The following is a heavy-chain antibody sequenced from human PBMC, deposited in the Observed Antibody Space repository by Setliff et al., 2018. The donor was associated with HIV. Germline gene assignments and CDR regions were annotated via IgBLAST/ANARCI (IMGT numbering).Heavy chain of an antibody. J-gene: IGHJ4*02. Sequence: SETLSLTCTVSGGSIYGSDYYWGWIRQPPGKGLESIGSIYYSGSTYHTPSLKSRVTISVDTSKNQFSLKLSSVTAAGTAVYYCARQGQLGSEWGQGTLVTVSS. V-gene: IGHV4-39*01. D-gene: IGHD1-1*01. CDR3: ARQGQLGSE. CDR2: IYYSGST. CDR1: GGSIYGSDYY.